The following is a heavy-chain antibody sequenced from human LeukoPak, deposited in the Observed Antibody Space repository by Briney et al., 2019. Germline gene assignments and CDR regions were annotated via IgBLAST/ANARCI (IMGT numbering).Heavy chain of an antibody. Sequence: PGASLRLSCAASGFIFSNYAMYWVRQAPGKGLEWVSAISGRSGSTYYADSVKGRFTISRDSSKNTLYLQMNSLRADDTAVYYCAKWGDYDVLTGYYASDFWGQGTLVTVSS. J-gene: IGHJ4*02. V-gene: IGHV3-23*01. CDR3: AKWGDYDVLTGYYASDF. CDR1: GFIFSNYA. D-gene: IGHD3-9*01. CDR2: ISGRSGST.